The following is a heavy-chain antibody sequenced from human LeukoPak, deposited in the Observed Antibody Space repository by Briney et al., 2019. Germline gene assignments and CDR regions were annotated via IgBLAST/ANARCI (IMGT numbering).Heavy chain of an antibody. J-gene: IGHJ4*01. Sequence: GGSLRLSCTVSGLTFGDYSLSWVRQAPGKGLEWVGFIRSKTYGESTKYAASVKGRFTISRDDSKSTAYLQMNSLRAEDTAVYYCAMGVGTTTGLDYWGQGTLVTVSS. CDR1: GLTFGDYS. D-gene: IGHD1-26*01. CDR2: IRSKTYGEST. CDR3: AMGVGTTTGLDY. V-gene: IGHV3-49*04.